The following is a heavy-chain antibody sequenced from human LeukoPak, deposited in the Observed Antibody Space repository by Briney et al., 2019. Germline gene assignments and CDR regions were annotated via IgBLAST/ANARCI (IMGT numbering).Heavy chain of an antibody. CDR3: ARGRPNYYYMDV. Sequence: SETLSLTCAVYGGSFSGYYWSWIRQPPGKGLEWIGEINHSGSTNYNPSLKSRVTISVDTFKNQFSLKLSSVTAADTAVYYCARGRPNYYYMDVWGKGTTVTVSS. D-gene: IGHD6-6*01. CDR2: INHSGST. CDR1: GGSFSGYY. V-gene: IGHV4-34*01. J-gene: IGHJ6*03.